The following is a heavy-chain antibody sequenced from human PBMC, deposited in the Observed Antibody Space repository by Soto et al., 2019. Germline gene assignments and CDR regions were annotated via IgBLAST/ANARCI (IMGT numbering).Heavy chain of an antibody. CDR2: ILSSDEK. V-gene: IGHV2-26*01. Sequence: QVTLKESGPVLVKPTETLTLTCTVSGFSLRNARMGVSWIRQPSGKSLEWLAHILSSDEKSYNTSLKGRVTLSKDTSKSQVVLTMTYVDPVDTATYFCARMLAVNYYYYYVDVWGEGTTVTVSS. D-gene: IGHD3-22*01. J-gene: IGHJ6*03. CDR3: ARMLAVNYYYYYVDV. CDR1: GFSLRNARMG.